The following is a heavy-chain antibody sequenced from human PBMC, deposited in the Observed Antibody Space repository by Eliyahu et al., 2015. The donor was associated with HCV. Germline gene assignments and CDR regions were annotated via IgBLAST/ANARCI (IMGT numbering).Heavy chain of an antibody. CDR3: ASGGGGIAVTGTGGWFDP. CDR1: GGSITTYX. D-gene: IGHD6-19*01. V-gene: IGHV4-59*01. Sequence: QVQLQESGPGLVKPSETLSLTCTVXGGSITTYXWSWIRQPPGKGLEWIGYIHYXGSTNYNPPLKSRVTISLXTSKNQFSLNLTSVTAADTAMYYCASGGGGIAVTGTGGWFDPWGQGTLVTVSS. CDR2: IHYXGST. J-gene: IGHJ5*02.